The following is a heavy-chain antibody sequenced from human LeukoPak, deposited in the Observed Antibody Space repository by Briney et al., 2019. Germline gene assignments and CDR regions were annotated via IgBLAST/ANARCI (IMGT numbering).Heavy chain of an antibody. V-gene: IGHV4-4*07. J-gene: IGHJ6*03. CDR3: ARTTEGYCRSISCYGFDYYYYMDV. Sequence: PSETLSLTCTVSGGSISSYYWSWIRQPAGKGLEWIGRIYTGGSTNYSPSLKSRVTMSVDTSKNQFSLKLSSVTAADTAVYYCARTTEGYCRSISCYGFDYYYYMDVWGKGTTVTISS. D-gene: IGHD2-2*01. CDR2: IYTGGST. CDR1: GGSISSYY.